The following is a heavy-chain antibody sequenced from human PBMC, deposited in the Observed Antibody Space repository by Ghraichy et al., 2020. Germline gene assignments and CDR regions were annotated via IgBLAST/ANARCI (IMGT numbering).Heavy chain of an antibody. J-gene: IGHJ5*02. CDR2: IYYSGST. V-gene: IGHV4-59*01. D-gene: IGHD6-13*01. CDR3: ARVSSSWYGENWFDP. Sequence: SQTLSLTCTVSGGSISSYYWSWIRQPPGKGLEWIGYIYYSGSTNYNPSLKSRVTISVDTSKNQFSLKLSSVTAADTAVYYCARVSSSWYGENWFDPWGQGTLVTVSS. CDR1: GGSISSYY.